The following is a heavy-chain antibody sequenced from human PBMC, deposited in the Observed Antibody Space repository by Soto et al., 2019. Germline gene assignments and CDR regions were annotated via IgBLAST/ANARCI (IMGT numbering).Heavy chain of an antibody. CDR3: ARDIVAGSGWYTYDY. Sequence: EVQLVESGGNLVQPGGSLRLSCAASGFTFSRYSMNWVGQAPGKGLEWVSCINDDSDSIYYADSVKGRFTISRDKAKNSLYLQMDSLRAEDTAVYYCARDIVAGSGWYTYDYWGQGTLVTVSS. D-gene: IGHD6-19*01. V-gene: IGHV3-48*01. CDR1: GFTFSRYS. J-gene: IGHJ4*02. CDR2: INDDSDSI.